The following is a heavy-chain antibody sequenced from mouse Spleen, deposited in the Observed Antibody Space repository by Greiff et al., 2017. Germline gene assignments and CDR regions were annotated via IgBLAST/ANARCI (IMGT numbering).Heavy chain of an antibody. D-gene: IGHD2-3*01. J-gene: IGHJ2*01. CDR3: ARFDGYYFDY. Sequence: EVKLMESGGGLVKPGGSLKLSCAASGFTFSSYAMSWVRQSPEKRLEWVAEISSGGSYTYYPDTVTGRFTISRDNAKNTLYLEMSSLRSEDTAMYYCARFDGYYFDYWGQGTTLTVSS. V-gene: IGHV5-9-4*01. CDR2: ISSGGSYT. CDR1: GFTFSSYA.